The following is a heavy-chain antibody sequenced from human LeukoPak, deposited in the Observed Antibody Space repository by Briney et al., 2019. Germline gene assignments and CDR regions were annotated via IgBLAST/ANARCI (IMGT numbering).Heavy chain of an antibody. CDR3: AKFQDDSSGYYPVDAFDI. V-gene: IGHV3-23*01. CDR1: GFTFSSYA. Sequence: GGSLRLSCAASGFTFSSYAMSWVRQAPGKGLEWVSAISGSGGSTYYADSVKGRFTISRDNSKNTLYLQMNSLRAEDTAVYYCAKFQDDSSGYYPVDAFDIWGQGTMVTVSS. CDR2: ISGSGGST. J-gene: IGHJ3*02. D-gene: IGHD3-22*01.